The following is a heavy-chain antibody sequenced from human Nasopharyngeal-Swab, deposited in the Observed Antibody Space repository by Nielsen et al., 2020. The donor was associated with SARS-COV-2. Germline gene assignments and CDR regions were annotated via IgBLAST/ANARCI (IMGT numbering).Heavy chain of an antibody. CDR2: IYYSGST. J-gene: IGHJ4*02. Sequence: PGKGLEWIGCIYYSGSTYYNPSLKSRVTISVDTSKNQFSLKLSSVTAADTAVYYCARGGAARPGFDYWGQGTLVTVSS. CDR3: ARGGAARPGFDY. D-gene: IGHD6-6*01. V-gene: IGHV4-31*02.